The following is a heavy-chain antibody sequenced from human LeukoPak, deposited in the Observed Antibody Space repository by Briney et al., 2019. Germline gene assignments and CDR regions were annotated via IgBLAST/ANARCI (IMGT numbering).Heavy chain of an antibody. V-gene: IGHV1-18*01. Sequence: ASVKASCKASGYTFTSYGISWVRQAPGQGLEWMGWISAYNGNTNYAQKLQGRVTMTTDTSTSTAYMELRSLRSDDTAVYYCARDRVGYCSGGSCPIGYWGQGTLVTVSS. CDR2: ISAYNGNT. CDR3: ARDRVGYCSGGSCPIGY. J-gene: IGHJ4*02. D-gene: IGHD2-15*01. CDR1: GYTFTSYG.